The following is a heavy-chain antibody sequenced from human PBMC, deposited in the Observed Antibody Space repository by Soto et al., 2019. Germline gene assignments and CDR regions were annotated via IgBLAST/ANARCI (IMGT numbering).Heavy chain of an antibody. D-gene: IGHD6-19*01. Sequence: SETLSLTCTVSGRSIRSYYWSWIRQPPGKGLEWIGYIYSSGSTNYNPSLKSRVTISVDTSKNQFSLKLSSVTAADTAVYYCARGSGWYYYWGQGILVTVSS. V-gene: IGHV4-4*08. CDR2: IYSSGST. J-gene: IGHJ4*02. CDR1: GRSIRSYY. CDR3: ARGSGWYYY.